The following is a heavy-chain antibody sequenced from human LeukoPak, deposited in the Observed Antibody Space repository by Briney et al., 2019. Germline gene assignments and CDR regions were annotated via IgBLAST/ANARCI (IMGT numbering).Heavy chain of an antibody. J-gene: IGHJ4*02. CDR1: GFTFSDYY. Sequence: PGGSLRLSCAASGFTFSDYYMSWIRQAPGKGLEWVSYISSSSSYTNYADSVKGRFTISRDNSKNTLYLQMNSLRAEDTAVYYCATLTTVIYYFDYWGQGTLVTVSS. CDR3: ATLTTVIYYFDY. D-gene: IGHD4-17*01. V-gene: IGHV3-11*03. CDR2: ISSSSSYT.